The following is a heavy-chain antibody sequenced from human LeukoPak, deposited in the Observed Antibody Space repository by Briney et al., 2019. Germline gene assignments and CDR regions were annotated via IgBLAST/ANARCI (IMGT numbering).Heavy chain of an antibody. J-gene: IGHJ5*02. CDR3: ARVGSIAAAGGWFDP. CDR2: IYHSGST. V-gene: IGHV4-38-2*02. Sequence: SETLSLTCTVSGYSISSGYYWGWIRQPPGKGLEWIGSIYHSGSTYYNPSLKSRVTISVDTSKNQFSLKLSSVTAADTAVYYCARVGSIAAAGGWFDPWGQGTLVTVSS. D-gene: IGHD6-13*01. CDR1: GYSISSGYY.